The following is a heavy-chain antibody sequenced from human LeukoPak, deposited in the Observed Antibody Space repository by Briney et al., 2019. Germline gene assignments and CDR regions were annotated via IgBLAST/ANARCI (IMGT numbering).Heavy chain of an antibody. D-gene: IGHD2-2*02. V-gene: IGHV3-30*02. J-gene: IGHJ6*03. Sequence: PGGSLRLSCAASGFTFSSYGMHWVRQAPGKGLEWVAFIRYDGSNKYYADSMKGRFTISRDNSKNTLYLQVNSLRAEDTAVYYCAKVSADVVVVAAPIRRGYYMDVWGKGTTVTVSS. CDR1: GFTFSSYG. CDR2: IRYDGSNK. CDR3: AKVSADVVVVAAPIRRGYYMDV.